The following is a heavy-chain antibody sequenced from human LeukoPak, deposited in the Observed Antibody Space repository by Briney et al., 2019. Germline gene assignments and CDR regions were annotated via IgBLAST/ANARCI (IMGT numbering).Heavy chain of an antibody. CDR2: IYPGDSDT. Sequence: GESLKISCKGSGYSFTSYWIGWVRQMPGKGLEWMGIIYPGDSDTRYSPSFQGQATISADKSISTAYLQWSSLKASDTAMYYYSRITTPYNSSWYYGSDYYYYYGMDVWGQGTTVTVSS. V-gene: IGHV5-51*01. D-gene: IGHD6-13*01. J-gene: IGHJ6*02. CDR1: GYSFTSYW. CDR3: SRITTPYNSSWYYGSDYYYYYGMDV.